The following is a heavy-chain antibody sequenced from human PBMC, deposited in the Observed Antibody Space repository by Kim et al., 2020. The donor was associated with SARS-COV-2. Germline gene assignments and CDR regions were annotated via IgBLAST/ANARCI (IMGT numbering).Heavy chain of an antibody. Sequence: GGSLRLSCAASGFTFSNAWMSWVRQAPGKGLEWVGRIKSKTDGGTTDYAAPVKGRFTISRDDSKNTLYLQMNSLKTEDTAVYYCTTDRTPIYDYVWGSYRRYFDYWGQGTLVTVSS. D-gene: IGHD3-16*02. V-gene: IGHV3-15*01. CDR1: GFTFSNAW. CDR2: IKSKTDGGTT. J-gene: IGHJ4*02. CDR3: TTDRTPIYDYVWGSYRRYFDY.